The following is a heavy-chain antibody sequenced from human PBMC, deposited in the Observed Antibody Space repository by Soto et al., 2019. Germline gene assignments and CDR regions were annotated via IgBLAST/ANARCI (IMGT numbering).Heavy chain of an antibody. V-gene: IGHV1-46*03. CDR1: GYTFTTNF. Sequence: VQLVQSGAEVKKPGASVKISCKASGYTFTTNFIHWIRQAPGQGLEWVGIISPGGGTTVYAQKFQGRVTMTRDTSTSTVYMELRNLRSEDTAVFYCARAHYDSDAFDFWGQGTMVIVS. J-gene: IGHJ3*01. CDR2: ISPGGGTT. D-gene: IGHD3-22*01. CDR3: ARAHYDSDAFDF.